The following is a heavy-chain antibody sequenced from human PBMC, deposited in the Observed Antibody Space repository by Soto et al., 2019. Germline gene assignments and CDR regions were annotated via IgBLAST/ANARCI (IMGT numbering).Heavy chain of an antibody. D-gene: IGHD5-12*01. CDR3: ARASYEQTYYYYYGMDV. CDR2: ISAYNGNT. V-gene: IGHV1-18*01. CDR1: GYTFTSYG. Sequence: QVQLVQSGAEVKKPGASVKVSCKASGYTFTSYGISWVRQAPGQGLEWMGWISAYNGNTNYAQKLQGRVTMTTDTSTSTAYMELRSLRSDDTAVYYCARASYEQTYYYYYGMDVWGQVTTVTVSS. J-gene: IGHJ6*02.